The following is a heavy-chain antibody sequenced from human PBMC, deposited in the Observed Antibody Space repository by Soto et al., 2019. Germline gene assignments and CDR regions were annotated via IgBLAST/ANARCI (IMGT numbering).Heavy chain of an antibody. CDR3: AKERGVLDSFDI. J-gene: IGHJ3*02. Sequence: QVQLVESGGGVVQPGTSLRLSCAASGFTSSSFVIHWVRQAPGKGLEWLAVISSDGNNQYYADSVKGRFTISRDNSKKTLYLQVNSLRAEDTAVYFCAKERGVLDSFDIWCQGTMVTVP. V-gene: IGHV3-30*18. D-gene: IGHD3-10*01. CDR2: ISSDGNNQ. CDR1: GFTSSSFV.